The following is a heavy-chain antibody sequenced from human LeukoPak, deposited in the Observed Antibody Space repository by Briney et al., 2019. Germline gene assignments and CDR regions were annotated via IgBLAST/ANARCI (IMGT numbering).Heavy chain of an antibody. J-gene: IGHJ3*02. CDR2: INPNSGGT. Sequence: GASVKVPCKASGYTFTGYYMHWVRQAPGQGLEWMGRINPNSGGTNYAQKFQGRVTMTRDTSISTAYMELSRLRSDDTAVYYCARVPIYCTNGVCFPNAFDIWGQGTMVTVSS. V-gene: IGHV1-2*06. CDR3: ARVPIYCTNGVCFPNAFDI. D-gene: IGHD2-8*01. CDR1: GYTFTGYY.